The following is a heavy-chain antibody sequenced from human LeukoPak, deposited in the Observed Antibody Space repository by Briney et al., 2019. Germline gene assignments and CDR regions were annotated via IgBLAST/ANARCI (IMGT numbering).Heavy chain of an antibody. CDR3: ARGRGTMVRGVIIAHYYYGMDV. D-gene: IGHD3-10*01. J-gene: IGHJ6*02. CDR2: INPNSGNT. V-gene: IGHV1-8*02. Sequence: ASVKVSCKASGYTFTGYYMHWVRQAPGQGLEWMGRINPNSGNTGYAQKFQGRVTMTRNTSISTAYMELSSLRSEDTAVYYCARGRGTMVRGVIIAHYYYGMDVWGQGTTVTVSS. CDR1: GYTFTGYY.